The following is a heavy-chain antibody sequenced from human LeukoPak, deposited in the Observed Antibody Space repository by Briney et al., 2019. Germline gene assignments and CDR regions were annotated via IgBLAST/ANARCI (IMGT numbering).Heavy chain of an antibody. D-gene: IGHD1-26*01. J-gene: IGHJ6*03. Sequence: SVKVSCKASGGTFSSYAISWVRQAPGQGLEWMGGIIPIFGTANYAQKFQGRVTITADKSTSTAYMELSSLRSEDTAVYYCASTQWELIYYYYYYYMDVWGKGTTVTVSS. CDR3: ASTQWELIYYYYYYYMDV. CDR2: IIPIFGTA. CDR1: GGTFSSYA. V-gene: IGHV1-69*06.